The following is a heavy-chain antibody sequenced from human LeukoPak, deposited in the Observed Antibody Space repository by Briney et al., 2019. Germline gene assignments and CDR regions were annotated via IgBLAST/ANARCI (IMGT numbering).Heavy chain of an antibody. V-gene: IGHV3-23*01. Sequence: GGSLRLSCAASGFTFSSYAMSWVRQAPGKGLEWVSAISGSGGSTYYADSVKGRFTISRDNSKNTLYLQMNSLRAEDTAVYYCAKDKRGSSGSYPHAPDAFDIWGQGTMVTVSS. D-gene: IGHD1-26*01. CDR2: ISGSGGST. CDR3: AKDKRGSSGSYPHAPDAFDI. J-gene: IGHJ3*02. CDR1: GFTFSSYA.